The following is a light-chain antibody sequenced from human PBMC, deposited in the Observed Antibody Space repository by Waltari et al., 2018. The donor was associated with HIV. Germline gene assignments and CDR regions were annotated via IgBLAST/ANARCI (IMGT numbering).Light chain of an antibody. V-gene: IGLV1-40*01. J-gene: IGLJ2*01. CDR2: DNS. CDR1: SSNLGAGSD. Sequence: QSVLTQPPSVSGAPGQRVTISCTGSSSNLGAGSDVHWYQQLPGTAPKLLIYDNSNRPSGVPDRFSGSKSGTSASLAITGLQADDEADYYCQSYDTRLSGSVVFGGGTKLTVL. CDR3: QSYDTRLSGSVV.